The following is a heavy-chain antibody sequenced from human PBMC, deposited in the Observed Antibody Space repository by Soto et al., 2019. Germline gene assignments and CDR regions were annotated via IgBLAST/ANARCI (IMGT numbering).Heavy chain of an antibody. CDR3: ARGPTPGRSYSWFDP. CDR1: GFTVSSNY. CDR2: IYSGGST. J-gene: IGHJ5*02. D-gene: IGHD1-26*01. V-gene: IGHV3-53*01. Sequence: GGSLRLSCAASGFTVSSNYMSWVRQAPGKGLEWVSVIYSGGSTYYADSVKGRFTISRDNSKNTLYLQMNSLRAEDTAVYYCARGPTPGRSYSWFDPWGQGTLLTVSS.